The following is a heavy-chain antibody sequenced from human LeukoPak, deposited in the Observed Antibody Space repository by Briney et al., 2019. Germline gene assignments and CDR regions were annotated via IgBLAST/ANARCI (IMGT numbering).Heavy chain of an antibody. J-gene: IGHJ4*02. CDR1: GFTFSSYS. Sequence: PGGSLRLSCAASGFTFSSYSMNWVRQAPGKGLEWVSSISSSTSYIYYADSVKGRFTISKDDAKNSLYLQMNSLRAEDTAVYYCARAGGSTVSHSDYWGQGTLVTVSS. D-gene: IGHD4-17*01. CDR2: ISSSTSYI. CDR3: ARAGGSTVSHSDY. V-gene: IGHV3-21*01.